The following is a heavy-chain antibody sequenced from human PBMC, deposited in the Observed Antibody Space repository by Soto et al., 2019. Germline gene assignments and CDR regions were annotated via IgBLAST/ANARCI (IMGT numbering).Heavy chain of an antibody. CDR1: GFSLTNSGLA. D-gene: IGHD6-6*01. V-gene: IGHV2-5*01. CDR2: IYWNDVT. Sequence: QITLKESGPAQVKPTQTLTLTCAFSGFSLTNSGLAVGWIRQPPGKALEWLALIYWNDVTRYSPSLKNRFTITKDTSKNQVVLTMTNMDPVDTGTYFCAHWMAALLDFDYWGPGTLVTVSS. J-gene: IGHJ4*02. CDR3: AHWMAALLDFDY.